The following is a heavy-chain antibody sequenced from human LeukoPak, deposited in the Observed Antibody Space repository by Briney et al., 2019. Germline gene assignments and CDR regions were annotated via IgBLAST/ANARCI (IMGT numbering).Heavy chain of an antibody. D-gene: IGHD3-22*01. CDR1: GFTFDDYA. J-gene: IGHJ4*02. Sequence: GGSLRLSCAASGFTFDDYAMHWVRQPPGKGLEWVSGISWNSGSIGYADSVKGRFTISRDNAKNSLYLQMNSLRAEDTALYYCAKDTGYYYDSSNYWVWGQGTLVTVSS. V-gene: IGHV3-9*01. CDR3: AKDTGYYYDSSNYWV. CDR2: ISWNSGSI.